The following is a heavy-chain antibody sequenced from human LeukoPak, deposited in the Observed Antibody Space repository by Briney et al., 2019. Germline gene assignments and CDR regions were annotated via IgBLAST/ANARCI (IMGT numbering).Heavy chain of an antibody. J-gene: IGHJ5*02. V-gene: IGHV4-4*07. CDR2: IYTSGST. CDR3: ARGGLLPGWFDP. CDR1: GGSISSYY. Sequence: SETLSLTCTVSGGSISSYYWSWIRQPAGKGLEWIGRIYTSGSTNYNPYLKSRVTMSVDTSKNQFSLKLSSVTAADTAVYYCARGGLLPGWFDPWGQGTLVTVSS. D-gene: IGHD2-15*01.